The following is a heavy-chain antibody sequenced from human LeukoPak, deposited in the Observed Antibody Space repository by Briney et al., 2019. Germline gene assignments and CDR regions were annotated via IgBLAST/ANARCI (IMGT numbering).Heavy chain of an antibody. J-gene: IGHJ6*02. V-gene: IGHV4-34*01. CDR2: INHSGST. CDR1: GGSFSGYY. CDR3: ARGAPYDILTGYYIYYYYYGMDV. D-gene: IGHD3-9*01. Sequence: SETLSPTCAVYGGSFSGYYWSWIRQPPGKGLEWIGEINHSGSTNYNPSLKSRVTIPVDTSKNQFSLKLSSVTAADTAVYYCARGAPYDILTGYYIYYYYYGMDVWGQGTTVTVSS.